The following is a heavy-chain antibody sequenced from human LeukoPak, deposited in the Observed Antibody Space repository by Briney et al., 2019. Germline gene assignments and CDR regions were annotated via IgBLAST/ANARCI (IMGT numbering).Heavy chain of an antibody. CDR2: ISGSGGST. Sequence: GGSLRLSCAASGFTFSSDAMSWVRQAPGKGLEWVSAISGSGGSTYYADSVKGRFTISRDNSKNTLYLQMNSLRAEDTAVYYCAKMALLRFLEWSSDYWGQGTLVTFSS. V-gene: IGHV3-23*01. CDR3: AKMALLRFLEWSSDY. J-gene: IGHJ4*02. D-gene: IGHD3-3*01. CDR1: GFTFSSDA.